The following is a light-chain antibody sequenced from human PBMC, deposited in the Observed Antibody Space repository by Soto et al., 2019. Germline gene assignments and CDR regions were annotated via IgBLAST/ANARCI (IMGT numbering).Light chain of an antibody. Sequence: EIVRPQSPGTLSVSPGEGATLSCRTSQSVSGNLAWYQQKPGQAPRLLIYGTSIRATGVPARFSGGGSGTEFTLTISGLQSEDFAVYYCQQYNNWPLITFGQGTRLEIK. CDR3: QQYNNWPLIT. J-gene: IGKJ5*01. V-gene: IGKV3-15*01. CDR1: QSVSGN. CDR2: GTS.